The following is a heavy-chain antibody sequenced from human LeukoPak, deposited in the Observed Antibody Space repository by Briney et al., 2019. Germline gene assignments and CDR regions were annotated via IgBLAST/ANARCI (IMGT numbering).Heavy chain of an antibody. J-gene: IGHJ4*02. D-gene: IGHD3-10*01. V-gene: IGHV1-8*01. CDR3: ARGSMIRGTAGDY. CDR1: GYTFSDNY. Sequence: ASVKVSCKASGYTFSDNYIHWVRQAPGQGLEWMGWMNPHSGNTGYAQKFQGRVTMTRDTSINTAYMELSRLRSEDTAVYYCARGSMIRGTAGDYWGQGTLVTVSS. CDR2: MNPHSGNT.